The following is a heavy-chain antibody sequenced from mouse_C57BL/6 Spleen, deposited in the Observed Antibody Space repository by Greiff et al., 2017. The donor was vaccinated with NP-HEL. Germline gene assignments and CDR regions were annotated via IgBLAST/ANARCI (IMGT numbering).Heavy chain of an antibody. Sequence: VQLQQSGAELAKPGASVKLSCKASGYTFTSYWMHWVKQRPGQGLEWIGYINTSSGYTKYNQKFKDKATLTADKSSSTAYMQLSSLTYEDSAVYYCAREGDGDFYARDYWGQGTSVTVSS. CDR2: INTSSGYT. CDR3: AREGDGDFYARDY. J-gene: IGHJ4*01. D-gene: IGHD3-3*01. V-gene: IGHV1-7*01. CDR1: GYTFTSYW.